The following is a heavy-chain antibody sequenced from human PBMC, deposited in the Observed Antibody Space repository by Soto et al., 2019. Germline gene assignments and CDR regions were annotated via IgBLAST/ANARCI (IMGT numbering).Heavy chain of an antibody. CDR1: GFTFSDYY. CDR2: ISSSSSYT. D-gene: IGHD6-13*01. J-gene: IGHJ6*02. Sequence: QVQLVESGGGLVKPGGSLRLSCAASGFTFSDYYMSWIRQAPGKGLEWVSYISSSSSYTNYADSVKGRFTISRDNAKNSLYLQMNSLRAEDTAVYYCARAATRSLVKQLVYYGMDVWGQGTTVTVSS. V-gene: IGHV3-11*06. CDR3: ARAATRSLVKQLVYYGMDV.